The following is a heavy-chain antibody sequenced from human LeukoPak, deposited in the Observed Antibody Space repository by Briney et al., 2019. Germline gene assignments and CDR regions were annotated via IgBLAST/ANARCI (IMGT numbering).Heavy chain of an antibody. J-gene: IGHJ3*02. V-gene: IGHV4-4*07. D-gene: IGHD1-26*01. CDR1: GVSISSYH. CDR3: ARSGSYANDAFHI. CDR2: LYTSGGT. Sequence: SETLSLTCTVSGVSISSYHWSWIRQPAGKGLEWIGRLYTSGGTNYNPSLKSRVSMSVATPKSQFSLELNSVTAADTAVYYCARSGSYANDAFHIWGQGTMVTVSS.